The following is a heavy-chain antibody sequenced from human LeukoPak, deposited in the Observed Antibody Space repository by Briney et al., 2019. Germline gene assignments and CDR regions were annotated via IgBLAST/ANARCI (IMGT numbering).Heavy chain of an antibody. CDR3: ATYSSLNRREFQY. V-gene: IGHV3-21*01. CDR2: IGISSNKI. CDR1: GFTLRSYT. Sequence: SPGGSLRLSCAASGFTLRSYTMNWVRQAPGKGLEWVSSIGISSNKIYYADSVKGRFIISRDNAKNSLYLQMNSLRAEDTAVYYCATYSSLNRREFQYWGQGTLLTVSS. J-gene: IGHJ1*01. D-gene: IGHD3-22*01.